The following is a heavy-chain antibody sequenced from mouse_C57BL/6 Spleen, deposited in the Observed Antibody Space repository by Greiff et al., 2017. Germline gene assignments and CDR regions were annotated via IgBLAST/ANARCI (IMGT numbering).Heavy chain of an antibody. V-gene: IGHV1-55*01. Sequence: VQLQQPGAELVKPGASVKMSCKASGYTFTSYWITWVKQRPGQGLEWIGDIYPGSGSTNYNEKFKSKATLTVDTTSSTVYMQLRCLTSEDSAVYYCAKSGNYLYYFDYGGQGNTLTVSS. CDR2: IYPGSGST. J-gene: IGHJ2*01. D-gene: IGHD2-1*01. CDR1: GYTFTSYW. CDR3: AKSGNYLYYFDY.